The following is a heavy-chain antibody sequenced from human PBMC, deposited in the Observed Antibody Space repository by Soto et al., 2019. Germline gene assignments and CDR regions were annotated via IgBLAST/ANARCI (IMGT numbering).Heavy chain of an antibody. J-gene: IGHJ4*02. V-gene: IGHV1-46*01. Sequence: QVQLVQSGAEVKKPGASVRVSCKASGYNFTSYYMHWVRQAPGQGLEWMGIVNPNGGGTSYAQKFQGRVTMTRDTSXXTVXXXLTGLRSEDTAVYYCARGGEWLQLDYWGQGTLVTVSS. CDR3: ARGGEWLQLDY. D-gene: IGHD5-12*01. CDR1: GYNFTSYY. CDR2: VNPNGGGT.